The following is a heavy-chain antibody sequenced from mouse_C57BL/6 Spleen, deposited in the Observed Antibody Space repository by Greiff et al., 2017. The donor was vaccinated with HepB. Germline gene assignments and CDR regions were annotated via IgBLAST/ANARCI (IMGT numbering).Heavy chain of an antibody. CDR3: ARSRLAYAMDY. D-gene: IGHD1-1*01. V-gene: IGHV1-82*01. CDR2: IYPGDGDT. CDR1: GYAFSSSW. Sequence: QVQLQQSGPELVKPGASVKISCKASGYAFSSSWMNWVKQRPGKGLEWIGRIYPGDGDTNYNGKFKGKTTLTADKSSSPAYMRLSSLTYEDSAVYFCARSRLAYAMDYWSQGDSYTVSS. J-gene: IGHJ4*01.